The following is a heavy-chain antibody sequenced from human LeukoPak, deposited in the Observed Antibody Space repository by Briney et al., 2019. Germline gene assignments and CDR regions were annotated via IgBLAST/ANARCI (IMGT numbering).Heavy chain of an antibody. J-gene: IGHJ4*02. V-gene: IGHV1-2*02. D-gene: IGHD6-6*01. CDR1: GYTFTDYY. CDR2: INPDSGGT. CDR3: ARARWQLVPYFDS. Sequence: ASVKVSCKASGYTFTDYYMHWVRQAPGQGLEWMGWINPDSGGTNFAQKFQGRVAMTRDTSISTAYLELGSLRSDDTAVYFCARARWQLVPYFDSWGQGTLVTVSS.